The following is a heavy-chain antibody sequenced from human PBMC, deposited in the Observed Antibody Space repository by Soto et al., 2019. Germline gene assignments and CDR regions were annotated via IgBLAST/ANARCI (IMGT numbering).Heavy chain of an antibody. J-gene: IGHJ4*02. D-gene: IGHD3-22*01. V-gene: IGHV2-5*02. CDR2: IYWDDDK. Sequence: QITLKESGPTLVKPTQTLTLTCTFSGFSLSTSGVGVGWIRQPPGKALEWLALIYWDDDKRYSPSLKSRLTITKDTTKKQVVLTMTNMDPVDTATYYCAHYSGPDYDSSGYSSGYWGQGTLFTVSS. CDR1: GFSLSTSGVG. CDR3: AHYSGPDYDSSGYSSGY.